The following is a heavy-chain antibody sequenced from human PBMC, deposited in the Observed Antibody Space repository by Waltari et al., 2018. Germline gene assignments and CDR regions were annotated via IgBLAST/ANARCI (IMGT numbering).Heavy chain of an antibody. Sequence: QVQLQESGPGLVKPSETLSLTCAVSGYSISSGYYLGWIRQPPGKGLEWIGSIYHSGSTYYNPSLKSRVTISVDTSKNQFSLKLSSVTAADTAVYYCARLRSSTSSPSNYGMDVWGQGTTVTVSS. V-gene: IGHV4-38-2*01. CDR3: ARLRSSTSSPSNYGMDV. CDR1: GYSISSGYY. J-gene: IGHJ6*02. CDR2: IYHSGST. D-gene: IGHD2-2*01.